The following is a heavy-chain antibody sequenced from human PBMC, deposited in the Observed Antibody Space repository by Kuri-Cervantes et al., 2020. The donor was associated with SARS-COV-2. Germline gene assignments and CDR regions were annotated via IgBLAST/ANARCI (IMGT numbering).Heavy chain of an antibody. J-gene: IGHJ3*02. CDR1: GYSISSGYY. CDR2: IYHSGST. Sequence: GSLRLPCTVSGYSISSGYYWGWIRQPPGKGLEWIGSIYHSGSTYYNPSLKSRVTISVDTSKNQFSLKLSSVTAADTAVYYCARDLREDAFDIWGQGTMVTVSS. CDR3: ARDLREDAFDI. V-gene: IGHV4-38-2*02.